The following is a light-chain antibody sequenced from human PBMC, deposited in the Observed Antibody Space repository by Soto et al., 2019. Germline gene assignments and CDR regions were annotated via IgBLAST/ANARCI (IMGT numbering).Light chain of an antibody. CDR2: STS. CDR1: QSVGDTY. Sequence: EIVLTQSPGTLSLSPGERATLSCRASQSVGDTYLAWYQQKPGQAPRLLMYSTSIRATGIPDRFSGSGSGTDFTLTISRLDPEDFAVYYCQQYDSSPRTFGQGTKVDIK. J-gene: IGKJ1*01. CDR3: QQYDSSPRT. V-gene: IGKV3-20*01.